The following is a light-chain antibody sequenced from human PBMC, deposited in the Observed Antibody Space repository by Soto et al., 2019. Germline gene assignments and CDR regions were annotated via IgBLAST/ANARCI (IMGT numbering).Light chain of an antibody. Sequence: EIVLTQSPAPLSLSPGERATLSCRASQSVSSYLAWYQQKPGQAPRLLIYDASNRATGIPARFSGSGSGTDFTLTSSSLEPEEFAFYYCQQRSNWPPVFGGGTKVDIK. J-gene: IGKJ4*01. CDR2: DAS. V-gene: IGKV3-11*01. CDR3: QQRSNWPPV. CDR1: QSVSSY.